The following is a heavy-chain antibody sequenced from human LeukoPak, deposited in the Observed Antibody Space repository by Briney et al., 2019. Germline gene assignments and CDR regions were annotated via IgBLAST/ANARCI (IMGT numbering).Heavy chain of an antibody. CDR2: IFYSGST. Sequence: SETLSLTCTVSSGSISTSNYYWGWVRQPPGKALEWIGNIFYSGSTYYNPSLKSRVTISVDTSKNQFSLKLSSVTAADTAVYYCARLLVVNNVFDYWGQGTLVTVSS. CDR3: ARLLVVNNVFDY. J-gene: IGHJ4*02. CDR1: SGSISTSNYY. D-gene: IGHD3-22*01. V-gene: IGHV4-39*07.